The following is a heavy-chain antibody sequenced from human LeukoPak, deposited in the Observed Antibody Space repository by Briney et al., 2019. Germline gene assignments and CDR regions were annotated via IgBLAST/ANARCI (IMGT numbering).Heavy chain of an antibody. Sequence: QAGGSLRLSCSASGFTFSSYTMYWVRQAPGKGLEYVSAISSHGGSTYYADSMKGRFTISRDNSKNTLFLQMSSLRVEDTAVYYCAIAASGTLADYWGQGTLVTVSS. CDR2: ISSHGGST. V-gene: IGHV3-64D*09. CDR1: GFTFSSYT. J-gene: IGHJ4*02. CDR3: AIAASGTLADY. D-gene: IGHD6-13*01.